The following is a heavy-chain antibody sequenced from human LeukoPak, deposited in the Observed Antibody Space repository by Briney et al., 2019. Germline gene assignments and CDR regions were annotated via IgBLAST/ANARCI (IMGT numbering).Heavy chain of an antibody. V-gene: IGHV3-21*04. CDR1: GFTFSSYP. Sequence: GGSLRLSCAASGFTFSSYPLNWVRQAPGKGLEWVSSISTTNSYIYYADSVKGRFTISRDNAKNSLYLQMNSLRAEDTAVYYCANPPTVTSFDSWGQGTLVTVSS. D-gene: IGHD4-11*01. J-gene: IGHJ4*02. CDR3: ANPPTVTSFDS. CDR2: ISTTNSYI.